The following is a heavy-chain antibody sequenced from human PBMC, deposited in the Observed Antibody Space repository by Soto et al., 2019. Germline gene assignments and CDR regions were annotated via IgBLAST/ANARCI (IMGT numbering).Heavy chain of an antibody. J-gene: IGHJ4*02. CDR3: ARGGDGYNIDY. CDR2: IIPIFGTA. D-gene: IGHD5-12*01. V-gene: IGHV1-69*12. Sequence: QVQLVQSGAEVKKPGSSVKVSCKASGGTFSSYAISWVRQAPGQGLEWMGGIIPIFGTANYAQKFQGRVMITADESTSTAYVELSSLSSEDTAVYYCARGGDGYNIDYWGQGTLVTVSS. CDR1: GGTFSSYA.